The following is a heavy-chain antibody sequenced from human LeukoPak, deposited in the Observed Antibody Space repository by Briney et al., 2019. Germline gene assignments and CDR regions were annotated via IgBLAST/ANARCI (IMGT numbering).Heavy chain of an antibody. CDR3: AKDPPLNYYDTLH. J-gene: IGHJ4*02. CDR1: GFTVSSLA. CDR2: SGTRSGTK. Sequence: PGGSLRLSCAASGFTVSSLAMHWVRQAPGKGLEWVSSSGTRSGTKYYADSVKGRFTISRDNSKNTLYLQMNSLRAEDTAVYYCAKDPPLNYYDTLHWGQGTLVTVSS. V-gene: IGHV3-23*01. D-gene: IGHD3-22*01.